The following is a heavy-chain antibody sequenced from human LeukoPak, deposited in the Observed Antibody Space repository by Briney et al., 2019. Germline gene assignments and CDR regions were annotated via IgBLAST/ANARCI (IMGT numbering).Heavy chain of an antibody. D-gene: IGHD3-10*01. CDR2: IYYSGST. J-gene: IGHJ3*02. CDR1: GGSISSGDFY. CDR3: ARGITRRRVFDI. Sequence: SQTLSLTRTVSGGSISSGDFYWSWIRQPPGKGLEWIGYIYYSGSTYYNPSLKSRVTISVDTSKNQFSLKLSSVTAADTAVYYCARGITRRRVFDIWGQGTRVTVSS. V-gene: IGHV4-30-4*01.